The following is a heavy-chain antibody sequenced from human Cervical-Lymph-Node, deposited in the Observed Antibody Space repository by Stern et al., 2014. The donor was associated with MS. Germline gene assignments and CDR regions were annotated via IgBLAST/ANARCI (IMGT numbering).Heavy chain of an antibody. CDR2: ICRPVDR. Sequence: QLQLQESGPGLVKPSGTLSLTCTVSGASLSGVNWWTWVRQPPGKGLEWIGEICRPVDRTYNPSLRGRVVMLVDSSKSQFSLQLTSVTAADTAVYYCARGGGTDSPTYDYWGQGTLVTVS. CDR1: GASLSGVNW. CDR3: ARGGGTDSPTYDY. J-gene: IGHJ4*02. V-gene: IGHV4/OR15-8*02. D-gene: IGHD3-16*01.